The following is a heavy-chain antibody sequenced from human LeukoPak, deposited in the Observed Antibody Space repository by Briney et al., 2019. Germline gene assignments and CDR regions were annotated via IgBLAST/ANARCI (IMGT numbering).Heavy chain of an antibody. Sequence: GGSLRLSCAASGFTFSSYAMHWVRQAPGKGLEWVAVISYDGSNKYYADSVKGRFTISRDNSKNTLYLQMNSLRAEGTAVYYCARAMACDYWGQGTLVTVSS. CDR3: ARAMACDY. CDR2: ISYDGSNK. J-gene: IGHJ4*02. CDR1: GFTFSSYA. V-gene: IGHV3-30-3*01. D-gene: IGHD2-8*01.